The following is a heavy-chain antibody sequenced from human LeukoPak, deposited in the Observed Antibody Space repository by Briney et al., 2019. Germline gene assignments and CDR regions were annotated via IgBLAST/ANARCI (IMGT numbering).Heavy chain of an antibody. CDR2: ISAYNGNT. D-gene: IGHD6-6*01. J-gene: IGHJ4*02. CDR1: GYTFTSYG. V-gene: IGHV1-18*01. Sequence: ASVKVSCKASGYTFTSYGISWVRQAPGQGLEWMGWISAYNGNTNYAQKLQGRVTMTTDTSTSTAYMELRSLRSDDTAVYYCARDLPSIAARPDLDCWGQGTLVTVSS. CDR3: ARDLPSIAARPDLDC.